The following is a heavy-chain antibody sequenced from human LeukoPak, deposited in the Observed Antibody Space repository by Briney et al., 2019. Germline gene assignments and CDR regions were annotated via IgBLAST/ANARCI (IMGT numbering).Heavy chain of an antibody. Sequence: GGSLRLSCAASDFSFTTYAMSWVRQAPGKGLQWGAVISYDGSNNYYADSVKGRFAISRDNSKNTLYLQMNSLRAEDTAVYYCSRDRADSSGYLTYDYWGQGTLVTVSS. J-gene: IGHJ4*02. CDR2: ISYDGSNN. CDR3: SRDRADSSGYLTYDY. CDR1: DFSFTTYA. V-gene: IGHV3-30*09. D-gene: IGHD3-22*01.